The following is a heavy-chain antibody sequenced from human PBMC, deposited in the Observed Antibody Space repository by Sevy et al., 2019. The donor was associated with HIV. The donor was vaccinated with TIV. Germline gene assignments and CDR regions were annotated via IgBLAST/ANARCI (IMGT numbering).Heavy chain of an antibody. CDR3: AITKDYYDSSGYPFDY. Sequence: ASVKVSCKVSGYTLIQLSMHWVRQVPGKGLEWMGSFDPEDGETIYAQKFQGRVTMTEDTSTDTAYMELSSLKSEDPAIFYCAITKDYYDSSGYPFDYWGQGTLVTVSS. J-gene: IGHJ4*02. CDR2: FDPEDGET. CDR1: GYTLIQLS. V-gene: IGHV1-24*01. D-gene: IGHD3-22*01.